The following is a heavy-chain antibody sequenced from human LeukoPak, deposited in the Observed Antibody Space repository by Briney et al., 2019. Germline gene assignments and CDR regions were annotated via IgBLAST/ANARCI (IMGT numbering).Heavy chain of an antibody. D-gene: IGHD3-3*01. V-gene: IGHV4-59*11. CDR2: IYYSGST. CDR1: GGSISSHY. J-gene: IGHJ2*01. Sequence: SETLSLTCTVSGGSISSHYWSWIRQPPGKGLEWIGYIYYSGSTNYNPSLKSRVTISVDTSKNQFSLKLSSVTAADTAVYYCARGVKGTHYDFWSGYSNYWYFDLWGRGTLVTVSS. CDR3: ARGVKGTHYDFWSGYSNYWYFDL.